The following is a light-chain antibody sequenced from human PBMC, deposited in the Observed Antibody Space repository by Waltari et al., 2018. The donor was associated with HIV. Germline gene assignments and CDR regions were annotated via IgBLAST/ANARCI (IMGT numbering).Light chain of an antibody. V-gene: IGLV3-19*01. J-gene: IGLJ1*01. CDR1: NLRTYY. Sequence: SSEVTKDPAVSVALGQTVKITCQGDNLRTYYASWYQQKPGQAPVLVSYGKNKRPAESPDRFSSSASIITASLTITGAQAEDVADYYCKTRDRIGNLYVFGTGTTVTVL. CDR2: GKN. CDR3: KTRDRIGNLYV.